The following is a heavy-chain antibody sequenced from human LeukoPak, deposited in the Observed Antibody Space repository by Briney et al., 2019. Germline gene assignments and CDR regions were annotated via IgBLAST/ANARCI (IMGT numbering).Heavy chain of an antibody. V-gene: IGHV3-23*01. CDR1: GFTFSSYS. D-gene: IGHD6-13*01. CDR3: AKSRASSGVAPAGYDY. CDR2: ISGSGGST. Sequence: GGSLRLSCAASGFTFSSYSMTWVRQAPGXXXXWVSSISGSGGSTYHADSVKGRFTISRDISKNTLYLQMNSLRAEDTAAYYCAKSRASSGVAPAGYDYWGQGTLVTVSS. J-gene: IGHJ4*02.